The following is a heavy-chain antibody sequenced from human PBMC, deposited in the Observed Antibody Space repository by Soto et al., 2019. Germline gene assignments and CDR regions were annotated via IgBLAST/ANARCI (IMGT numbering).Heavy chain of an antibody. D-gene: IGHD3-10*01. CDR1: GGSISVTNEY. Sequence: QLQLQESGPGLVEPSETLSLTCTVSGGSISVTNEYWGWIRQPPGKGLEWIASIHYDGRTYYTPSLKSRLTISADTAKNHFSLKLSSVTAADTAVYYCARTYFGSGSYSYWGQGTLVIVSS. V-gene: IGHV4-39*02. CDR2: IHYDGRT. CDR3: ARTYFGSGSYSY. J-gene: IGHJ1*01.